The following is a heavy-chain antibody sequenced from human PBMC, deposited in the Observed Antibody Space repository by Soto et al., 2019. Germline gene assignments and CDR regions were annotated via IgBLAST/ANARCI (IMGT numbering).Heavy chain of an antibody. CDR2: INPNSGGT. Sequence: VASVKVSCKASGYTFTGYYLHWVRQAPGQGLEWMGWINPNSGGTNYAQKLQGRVTMTTDTSTSTAYMELRSLRSDDTAVYYCAKDPPYSSGWSPGFDPWGQGTLVTASP. CDR3: AKDPPYSSGWSPGFDP. J-gene: IGHJ5*02. D-gene: IGHD6-19*01. V-gene: IGHV1-2*02. CDR1: GYTFTGYY.